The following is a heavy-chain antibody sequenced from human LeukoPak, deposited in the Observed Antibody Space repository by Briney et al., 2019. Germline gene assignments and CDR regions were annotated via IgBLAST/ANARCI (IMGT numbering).Heavy chain of an antibody. J-gene: IGHJ3*01. Sequence: GGSLRLSCAASGFTLGNYDMHWVRQPPGKGLEWVSAITTSAGERYYVDSVRGRFTISRDVAKNSLFLQRTGRRAGDTAVYFCARGGLGELLTPRDPFDFWGRGTMVTVSS. CDR2: ITTSAGER. CDR1: GFTLGNYD. CDR3: ARGGLGELLTPRDPFDF. D-gene: IGHD3-16*01. V-gene: IGHV3-13*01.